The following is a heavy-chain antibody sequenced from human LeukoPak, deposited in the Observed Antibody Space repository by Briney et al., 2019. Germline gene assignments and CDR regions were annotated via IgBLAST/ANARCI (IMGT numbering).Heavy chain of an antibody. CDR1: GFTFRNYA. CDR2: ISDSGGST. CDR3: ARPIVATNLDY. V-gene: IGHV3-23*01. Sequence: LAGGSLRLSCAASGFTFRNYAMSWVRQAPGKGLEWVSAISDSGGSTYHADSVKGRFTISRDNSKNTLYLQMNSLRAEDTAVYYCARPIVATNLDYWGQGTLVTVSS. D-gene: IGHD5-12*01. J-gene: IGHJ4*02.